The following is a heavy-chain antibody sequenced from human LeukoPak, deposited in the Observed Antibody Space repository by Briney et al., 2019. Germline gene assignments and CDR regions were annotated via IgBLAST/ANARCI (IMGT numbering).Heavy chain of an antibody. CDR1: GGSISSGSYY. Sequence: SETLSLTCTVSGGSISSGSYYWSWIRQPAGKGLEWIGRIYTSGSTNYNPSLKSRVTISVDTSKNQFSLKLSSVTAADTAVFYCARHTYGLFDYWGQGTLVTVSS. V-gene: IGHV4-61*02. CDR2: IYTSGST. D-gene: IGHD3-10*01. J-gene: IGHJ4*02. CDR3: ARHTYGLFDY.